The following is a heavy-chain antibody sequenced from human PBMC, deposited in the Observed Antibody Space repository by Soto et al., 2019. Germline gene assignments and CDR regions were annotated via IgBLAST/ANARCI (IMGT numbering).Heavy chain of an antibody. CDR3: ARDREAVAGAHFDY. D-gene: IGHD6-19*01. J-gene: IGHJ4*02. CDR2: ISYDGSNK. CDR1: GFTFSSYA. V-gene: IGHV3-30-3*01. Sequence: QVQLVESGGGVVQPGRSLRLSCAASGFTFSSYAMHWVRQAPGKGLEWVAVISYDGSNKYYADSVKGRFTISRDNSKNTLYLQMNRLRAEDTAVYYCARDREAVAGAHFDYWGQGTLVTVSS.